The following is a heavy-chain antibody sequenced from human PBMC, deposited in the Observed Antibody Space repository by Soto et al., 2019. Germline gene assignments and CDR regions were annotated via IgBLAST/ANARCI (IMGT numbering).Heavy chain of an antibody. Sequence: GGSLRLSCAASGFTFSSYAMHWVRQAPGKGLEWVAVISYDGSNKYYADSVKGRFTISRDNSKNTLYLQMNSLRAEDTAVYYCAKTGEDSSSWPYYYYYMDVWGKGTTVTVSS. CDR1: GFTFSSYA. CDR3: AKTGEDSSSWPYYYYYMDV. CDR2: ISYDGSNK. D-gene: IGHD6-13*01. V-gene: IGHV3-30-3*02. J-gene: IGHJ6*03.